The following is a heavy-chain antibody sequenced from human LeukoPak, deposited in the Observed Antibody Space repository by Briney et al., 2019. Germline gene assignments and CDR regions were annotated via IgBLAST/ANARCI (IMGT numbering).Heavy chain of an antibody. Sequence: SGTLSLTCAVSGGSVSRSNWWNWVRQPPGKGLEWIVEIHHSGSTNYNPSLKSRVTMSVDKSKDQFSLKLSSVSAADTAVYYCARTEAFCSDTSCSNWFDPWGQGTLVTVSS. V-gene: IGHV4-4*02. D-gene: IGHD2-2*01. CDR2: IHHSGST. CDR1: GGSVSRSNW. J-gene: IGHJ5*02. CDR3: ARTEAFCSDTSCSNWFDP.